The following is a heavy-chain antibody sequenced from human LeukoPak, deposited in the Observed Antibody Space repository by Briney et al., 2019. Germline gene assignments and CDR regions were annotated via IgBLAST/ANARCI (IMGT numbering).Heavy chain of an antibody. Sequence: GGSLRLSCAASGFTFITYSFNWGQRAPGKGLDWLAYISSGGLTIFDADSVKGRFTISRDNTKNAIYLDMTNLRPEDTAVYYCAKDFDYGDYIDFWGQGTLVAVSS. J-gene: IGHJ4*02. V-gene: IGHV3-48*04. CDR1: GFTFITYS. D-gene: IGHD4/OR15-4a*01. CDR3: AKDFDYGDYIDF. CDR2: ISSGGLTI.